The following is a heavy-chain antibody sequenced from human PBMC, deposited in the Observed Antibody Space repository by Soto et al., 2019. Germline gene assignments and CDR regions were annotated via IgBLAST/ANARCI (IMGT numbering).Heavy chain of an antibody. CDR1: GGYINSYY. D-gene: IGHD3-10*01. CDR2: IYYSGST. CDR3: AKNDGHGSSYHGMDV. J-gene: IGHJ6*01. Sequence: LSITCTVSGGYINSYYWNWNRQPPGKGLEWIGYIYYSGSTNYNPSLKSRVVISVDTSKNQFSLKLRSVTAADTAMYYCAKNDGHGSSYHGMDVWGQGTTVTVSS. V-gene: IGHV4-59*01.